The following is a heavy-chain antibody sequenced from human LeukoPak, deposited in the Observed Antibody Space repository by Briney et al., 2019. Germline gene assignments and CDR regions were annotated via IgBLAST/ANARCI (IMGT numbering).Heavy chain of an antibody. CDR3: NTLYCSSTSCS. Sequence: GGSLRLSCAASGFTFTKAWMSWLRQAPGKGLEWIGRIKSKTEGETTDYAAPMKGRFTISRDDSKNTVYLQMNSLKTEDTGVYYCNTLYCSSTSCSWGQGTLVTVSS. CDR2: IKSKTEGETT. V-gene: IGHV3-15*01. J-gene: IGHJ5*02. CDR1: GFTFTKAW. D-gene: IGHD2-2*01.